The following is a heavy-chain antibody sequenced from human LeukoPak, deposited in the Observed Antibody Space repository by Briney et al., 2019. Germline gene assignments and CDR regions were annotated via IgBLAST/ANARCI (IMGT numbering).Heavy chain of an antibody. V-gene: IGHV1-58*02. CDR3: AASLVGATPYYFDY. CDR1: GFTXTSSA. CDR2: IVVGSGNT. D-gene: IGHD1-26*01. J-gene: IGHJ4*02. Sequence: ASVKVSCKASGFTXTSSAMQWVRQARGQRLEWIGWIVVGSGNTNYAQKFQERVTITRDMSTSTAYMELSSLRSEDTAVYYCAASLVGATPYYFDYWGQGTLVTVSS.